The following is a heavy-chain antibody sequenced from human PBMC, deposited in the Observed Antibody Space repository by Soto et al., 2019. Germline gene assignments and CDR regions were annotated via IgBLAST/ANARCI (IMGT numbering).Heavy chain of an antibody. V-gene: IGHV3-74*01. D-gene: IGHD3-16*02. CDR1: GFTFSSYG. CDR2: INSDGSIT. CDR3: VRYPRSVGGSYRPDY. Sequence: GVLRLSCAASGFTFSSYGMHWVRQVPEKGLVWVSRINSDGSITNYADAVKGRFTISRDNVKNTLYLQMNSLRAEDTAVYYCVRYPRSVGGSYRPDYWGQGTLVTVSS. J-gene: IGHJ4*02.